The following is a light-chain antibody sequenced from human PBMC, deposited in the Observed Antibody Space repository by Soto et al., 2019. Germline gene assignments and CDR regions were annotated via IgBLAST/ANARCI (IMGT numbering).Light chain of an antibody. V-gene: IGLV2-14*03. CDR3: SSYSSSSTVV. J-gene: IGLJ2*01. CDR2: DVS. Sequence: QSALTQPASVSGSPGQSITISCTGTSSDVGSYDYVSWYQQHPDKAPKLMIYDVSDRPSGVSKRFSGSKSGNTASLTISGLQAEEEDDYYCSSYSSSSTVVFGGGTQLTVL. CDR1: SSDVGSYDY.